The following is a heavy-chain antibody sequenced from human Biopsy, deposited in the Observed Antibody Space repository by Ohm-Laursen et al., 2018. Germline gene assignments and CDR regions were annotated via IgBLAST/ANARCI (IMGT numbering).Heavy chain of an antibody. V-gene: IGHV4-4*07. CDR2: IHTSGST. Sequence: SETLSLTCAVSGDSISNDYWSWIRQSAGQGLEWIRRIHTSGSTNHNLSLKSRVTMSVDTSKNQFSLKLKSVTAADTAVYYCARGTGKYYVYGAFDIWGKGTMVTVSS. J-gene: IGHJ3*02. CDR1: GDSISNDY. D-gene: IGHD3/OR15-3a*01. CDR3: ARGTGKYYVYGAFDI.